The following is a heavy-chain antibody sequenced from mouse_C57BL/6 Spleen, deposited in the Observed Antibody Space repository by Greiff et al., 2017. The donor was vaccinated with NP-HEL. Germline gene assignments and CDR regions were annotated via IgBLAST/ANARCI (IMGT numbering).Heavy chain of an antibody. J-gene: IGHJ4*01. V-gene: IGHV1-26*01. CDR1: GYTFTDYY. CDR3: ARREDYYAMDY. Sequence: VQLQQSGPELVKPGASVKISCKASGYTFTDYYMNWVKQSHGKSLEWIGDINPNNGGTSYNQKFKGKATLTVDKSSSTAYMELRSLTSEDSAVYYCARREDYYAMDYWGKGTSVTVSS. CDR2: INPNNGGT.